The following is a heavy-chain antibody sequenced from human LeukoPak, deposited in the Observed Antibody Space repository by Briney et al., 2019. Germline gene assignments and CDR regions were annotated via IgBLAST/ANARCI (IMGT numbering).Heavy chain of an antibody. CDR1: GYTFTGYY. J-gene: IGHJ4*02. Sequence: ASVTVSCKASGYTFTGYYMHWVRQAPGQRLEWMGWINAGNGNTKYSQKFQGRVTITRDTSASTAYMELSSLRSEDTAVYYCARGEDIVVVVAASPTGYFDYWGQGTLVTVSS. CDR2: INAGNGNT. V-gene: IGHV1-3*01. D-gene: IGHD2-15*01. CDR3: ARGEDIVVVVAASPTGYFDY.